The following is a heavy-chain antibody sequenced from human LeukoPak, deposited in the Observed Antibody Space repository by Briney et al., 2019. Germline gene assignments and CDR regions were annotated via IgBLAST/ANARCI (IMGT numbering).Heavy chain of an antibody. CDR2: IYYSGST. V-gene: IGHV4-59*12. D-gene: IGHD3-22*01. CDR3: AQTPGGGYYYGRDY. CDR1: GGSISSYY. Sequence: SSETLSLTCTVSGGSISSYYWSWIRQPPGKGREGIGYIYYSGSTNYNPSLKSRVTISVDTSKNQFSLKLSSVTAADTAVYYCAQTPGGGYYYGRDYWGQGTLVTVSS. J-gene: IGHJ4*02.